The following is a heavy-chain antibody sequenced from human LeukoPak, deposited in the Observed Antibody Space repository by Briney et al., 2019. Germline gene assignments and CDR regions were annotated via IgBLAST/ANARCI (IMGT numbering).Heavy chain of an antibody. Sequence: SQTLSLTCTVSGGSISSGNYYWSWIRQPAGKGLEWIGRIYTSGSTNYNPSLKSRVTISVDTSKNQFSLKLSSATAADTAVYYCASGAQGSGHWFDPWGRGTLVTVSS. CDR1: GGSISSGNYY. D-gene: IGHD3-10*01. CDR2: IYTSGST. J-gene: IGHJ5*02. V-gene: IGHV4-61*02. CDR3: ASGAQGSGHWFDP.